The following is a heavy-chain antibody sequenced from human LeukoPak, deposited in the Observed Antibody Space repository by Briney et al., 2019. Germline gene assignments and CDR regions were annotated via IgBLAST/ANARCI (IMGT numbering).Heavy chain of an antibody. V-gene: IGHV3-9*01. CDR3: AKDIFTGIAAAGAIDY. Sequence: GGSLRLSWAASGFTFYDYAMHWGRQAPGKSLEWVAGISWNSGSIGYADSVKGRFTISRDNAKNSLYLQMNSLSAEDTDLYYCAKDIFTGIAAAGAIDYWGQGTLVTVSS. CDR1: GFTFYDYA. CDR2: ISWNSGSI. D-gene: IGHD6-13*01. J-gene: IGHJ4*02.